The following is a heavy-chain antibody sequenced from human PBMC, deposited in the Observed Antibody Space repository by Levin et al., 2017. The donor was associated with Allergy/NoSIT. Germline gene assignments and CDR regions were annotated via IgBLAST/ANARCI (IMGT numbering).Heavy chain of an antibody. V-gene: IGHV4-34*01. CDR3: ARCAHRLYRWGGYSSGWYLPY. J-gene: IGHJ4*02. D-gene: IGHD6-19*01. CDR1: GGSFSGYY. CDR2: INHSGST. Sequence: SETLSLTCAVYGGSFSGYYWSWIRQPPGKGLEWIGEINHSGSTNYNPSLKSRVTISVDTSKNQFSLKLSSVTAADTAVYYCARCAHRLYRWGGYSSGWYLPYWGQGTLVTVSS.